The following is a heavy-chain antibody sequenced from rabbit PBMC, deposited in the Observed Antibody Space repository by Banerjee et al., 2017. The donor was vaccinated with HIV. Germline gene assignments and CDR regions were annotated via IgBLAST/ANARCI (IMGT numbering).Heavy chain of an antibody. J-gene: IGHJ4*01. CDR2: IYAGSSGIT. CDR3: ARGPYVSSSAWFIVSWYYFNL. Sequence: QSLEESGGDLVKPGASLTLTCTASGFDFSTIYFMCWVRQAPGKGLELIACIYAGSSGITYYATWAKGRFTISKTSSTTVTLQMTSLTAADTATYFCARGPYVSSSAWFIVSWYYFNLWGPGTLVTVS. V-gene: IGHV1S40*01. CDR1: GFDFSTIYF. D-gene: IGHD1-1*01.